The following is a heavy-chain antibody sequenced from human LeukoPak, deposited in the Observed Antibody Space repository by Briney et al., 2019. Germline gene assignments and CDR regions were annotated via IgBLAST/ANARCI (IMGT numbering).Heavy chain of an antibody. Sequence: GGSLRLSCAASGFTFSSYWMSWVRQAPGKGLEWVANIKQDGSEKYYVDSVKGRFTISRDNAKNSLYLQMNSLRAEDMAVYYCASTRFPLYYYYMDVWGKGTTVTVSS. D-gene: IGHD3-3*01. CDR1: GFTFSSYW. CDR2: IKQDGSEK. CDR3: ASTRFPLYYYYMDV. V-gene: IGHV3-7*01. J-gene: IGHJ6*03.